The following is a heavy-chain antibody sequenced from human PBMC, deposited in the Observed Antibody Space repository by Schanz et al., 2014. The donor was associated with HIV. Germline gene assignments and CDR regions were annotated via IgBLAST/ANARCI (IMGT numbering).Heavy chain of an antibody. CDR3: RVFMFTYDV. J-gene: IGHJ3*01. Sequence: EVQLLEFGGGLVRPGESLRLSCLASGFTFNNYAMSWVRQGPGKGLTWVSYITPDGSVTYADSVKGRFTASRDSSKNTLFLQMNSLRVEDTATYYCRVFMFTYDVWGQGTMVTVSS. V-gene: IGHV3-23*01. CDR2: ITPDGSVT. D-gene: IGHD3-16*01. CDR1: GFTFNNYA.